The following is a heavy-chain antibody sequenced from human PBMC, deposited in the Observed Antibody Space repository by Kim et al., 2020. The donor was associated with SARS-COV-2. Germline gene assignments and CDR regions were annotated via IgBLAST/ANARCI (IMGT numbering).Heavy chain of an antibody. CDR2: INHSGST. J-gene: IGHJ4*02. Sequence: SETLSLTCAVYGGSFSGYYWSWIRQPPGKGLEWIGEINHSGSTNYNPSLKSRVTISVDTSKNQFSLKLSSVTAADTAVYYCARSYSYGYGGRFDYWGQGTLVTVSS. CDR1: GGSFSGYY. CDR3: ARSYSYGYGGRFDY. V-gene: IGHV4-34*01. D-gene: IGHD5-18*01.